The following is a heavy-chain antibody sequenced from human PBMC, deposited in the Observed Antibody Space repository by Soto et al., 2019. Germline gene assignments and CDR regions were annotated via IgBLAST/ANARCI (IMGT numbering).Heavy chain of an antibody. CDR3: ARDKEEYNSVFRWFDP. J-gene: IGHJ5*02. Sequence: ASVKVSCKASGYTFTSYDINWVRQATGQGLEWMGWMNPNSGNTGYAQKFQGRVTITADKSTSTAYMELYSLRSEDKAVYYCARDKEEYNSVFRWFDPWGQGTLVTVSS. CDR2: MNPNSGNT. D-gene: IGHD6-6*01. CDR1: GYTFTSYD. V-gene: IGHV1-8*01.